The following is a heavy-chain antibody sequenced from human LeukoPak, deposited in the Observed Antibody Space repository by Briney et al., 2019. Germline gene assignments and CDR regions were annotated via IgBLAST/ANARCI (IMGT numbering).Heavy chain of an antibody. CDR3: ARDRGCCSGGSCYSDYYYGMDV. J-gene: IGHJ6*02. V-gene: IGHV4-59*01. CDR2: IYYSGST. CDR1: GGXISSYY. Sequence: PSETLSLTCTVSGGXISSYYWSLIRQPPGQGLEWIGYIYYSGSTNYNPSLKSRVTILVDTSKNQFSLKLSSVTAADTAVYYCARDRGCCSGGSCYSDYYYGMDVWGQGTTVTVSS. D-gene: IGHD2-15*01.